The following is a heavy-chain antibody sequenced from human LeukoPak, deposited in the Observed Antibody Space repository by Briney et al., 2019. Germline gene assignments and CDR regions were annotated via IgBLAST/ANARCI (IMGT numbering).Heavy chain of an antibody. CDR2: TSSSNNYI. CDR1: GFTFSSDS. V-gene: IGHV3-21*01. CDR3: ARDRPYGEVAFDI. J-gene: IGHJ3*02. Sequence: GGSVRLAWAAAGFTFSSDSMNWVRQEAGKGREWVSSTSSSNNYICYADSVKGRFTISRDNAKNSLYLQMNSPRAEDTAVYYCARDRPYGEVAFDIWGQGTMVTVSS. D-gene: IGHD3-10*01.